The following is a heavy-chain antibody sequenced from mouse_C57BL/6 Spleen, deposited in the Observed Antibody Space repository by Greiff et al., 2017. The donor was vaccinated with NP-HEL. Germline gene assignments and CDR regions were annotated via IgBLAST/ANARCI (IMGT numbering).Heavy chain of an antibody. Sequence: QVQLQQSGPELVKPGASVKISCKASGYSFTSYYIHWVKQRPGQGLEWIGWIYPGSGNTKYNEKFKGKATLTADTSSSTAYMQLSSLTSEDSAVYYCARRDGGNGFFDYWGQGTTLTVSS. CDR3: ARRDGGNGFFDY. CDR2: IYPGSGNT. V-gene: IGHV1-66*01. J-gene: IGHJ2*01. D-gene: IGHD1-1*01. CDR1: GYSFTSYY.